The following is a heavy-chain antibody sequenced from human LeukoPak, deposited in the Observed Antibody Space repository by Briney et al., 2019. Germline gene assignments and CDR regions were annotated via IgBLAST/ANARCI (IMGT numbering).Heavy chain of an antibody. Sequence: PGGSLRLSCKASGFTFSSYPMSWIRQAPGKGLEWVSYISSSGSTIYYADSVKGWFTISRDNAKNSLYLQMNSLRAEDTAVYYCARESYYYDSSGYANWFDPWGQGTLVTVSS. D-gene: IGHD3-22*01. CDR1: GFTFSSYP. CDR3: ARESYYYDSSGYANWFDP. V-gene: IGHV3-11*01. CDR2: ISSSGSTI. J-gene: IGHJ5*02.